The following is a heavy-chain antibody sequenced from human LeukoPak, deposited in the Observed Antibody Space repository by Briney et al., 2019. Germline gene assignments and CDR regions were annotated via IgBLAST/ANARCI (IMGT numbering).Heavy chain of an antibody. D-gene: IGHD2-2*01. CDR1: GGSISSYY. J-gene: IGHJ4*02. CDR2: IYYSGST. Sequence: PSETLSLTCTVSGGSISSYYWSWIRQPPGKGLEWIGYIYYSGSTNYNPSLKSRVTISVDTSKNQFSLKLSSVTAADTAVYYCARVSEREYQPFDYWGQGTLVTGSS. CDR3: ARVSEREYQPFDY. V-gene: IGHV4-59*08.